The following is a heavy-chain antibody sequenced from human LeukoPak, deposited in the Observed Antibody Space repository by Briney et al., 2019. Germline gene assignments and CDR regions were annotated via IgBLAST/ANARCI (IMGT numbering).Heavy chain of an antibody. CDR2: ISSSGSTI. D-gene: IGHD3-10*01. CDR3: ARGEDSGSFI. CDR1: GFTFSSYE. Sequence: GGSLRLSCAASGFTFSSYEMNWVRQAPGKGLEWVSYISSSGSTIYYADSVKGRFTISRDNAKNSLYLQMNSLRAEDTAVYYCARGEDSGSFIWGQGTMVTVSS. J-gene: IGHJ3*02. V-gene: IGHV3-48*03.